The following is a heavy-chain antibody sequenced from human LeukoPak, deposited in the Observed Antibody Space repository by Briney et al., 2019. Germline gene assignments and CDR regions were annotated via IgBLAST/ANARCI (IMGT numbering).Heavy chain of an antibody. V-gene: IGHV1-46*01. J-gene: IGHJ6*03. CDR2: INPSGGST. D-gene: IGHD5-24*01. Sequence: GASVKVSCKASGYTFTRYYMHWVRQAPGQGLEWMGIINPSGGSTGYAQKFRGRVTMTRDMSTSTVYMELSSLRSEDTAVYYCARRDGYNFASHYYYYMDVWGKGTTVTVSS. CDR1: GYTFTRYY. CDR3: ARRDGYNFASHYYYYMDV.